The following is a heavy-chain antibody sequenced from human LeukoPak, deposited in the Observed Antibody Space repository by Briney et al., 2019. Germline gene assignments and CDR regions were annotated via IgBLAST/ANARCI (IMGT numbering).Heavy chain of an antibody. J-gene: IGHJ4*02. CDR2: ISGSGGNT. V-gene: IGHV3-23*01. CDR3: ARGGWYVDY. Sequence: GGSLRLSCAASGFTFSSYAMSWVRQAPGKGLEWVSAISGSGGNTYYADSVKGRFTISRDNSKNTLYLQMNSLTAEDTAVYYCARGGWYVDYWGQGTLVTVSS. CDR1: GFTFSSYA. D-gene: IGHD6-19*01.